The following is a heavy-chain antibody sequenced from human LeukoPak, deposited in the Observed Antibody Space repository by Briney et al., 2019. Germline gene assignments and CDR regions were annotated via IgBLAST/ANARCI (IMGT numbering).Heavy chain of an antibody. CDR1: DYTFINNA. V-gene: IGHV1-69*04. Sequence: GASVKVSCKASDYTFINNAISWVRQAPGQGLEWMGRIIPILGIANYAQKFQGRVTITADKSTSTAYMELRSLRSDDTAVYYCARDDWYCSSTRCYKGDVGYWGRGTLVTVSS. CDR2: IIPILGIA. CDR3: ARDDWYCSSTRCYKGDVGY. D-gene: IGHD2-2*02. J-gene: IGHJ4*02.